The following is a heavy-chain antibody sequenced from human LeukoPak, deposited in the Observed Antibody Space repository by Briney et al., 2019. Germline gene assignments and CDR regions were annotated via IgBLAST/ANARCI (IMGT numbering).Heavy chain of an antibody. CDR1: GFTFSGYW. Sequence: PGGSLRLSCAASGFTFSGYWMHWVRQAPGKGLVWVSRINSDGSTTSYADSVKGRFTISRDNAKNSLYLQMNSLRAEDTAVYYCARDRIVLMVYANDAFDIWGQGTMVTVSS. CDR3: ARDRIVLMVYANDAFDI. CDR2: INSDGSTT. J-gene: IGHJ3*02. V-gene: IGHV3-74*01. D-gene: IGHD2-8*01.